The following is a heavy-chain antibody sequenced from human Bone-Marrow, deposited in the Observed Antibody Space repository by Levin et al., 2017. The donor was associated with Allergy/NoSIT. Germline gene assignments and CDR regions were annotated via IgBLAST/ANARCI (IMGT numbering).Heavy chain of an antibody. CDR1: GFPFDNYG. CDR2: ISSDGIIK. J-gene: IGHJ6*02. Sequence: GGSLRLSCAASGFPFDNYGMHWVRQVPGKGLEWVALISSDGIIKYYGDFVKGRFTISRDNSKNTLYLQMNKLREEDTALYYCAKEQDYHYHGVDVWGQESAVNVS. CDR3: AKEQDYHYHGVDV. V-gene: IGHV3-30*18.